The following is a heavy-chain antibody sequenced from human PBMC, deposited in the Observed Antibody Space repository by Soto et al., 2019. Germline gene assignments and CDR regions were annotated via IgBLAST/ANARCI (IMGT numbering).Heavy chain of an antibody. CDR2: IHSDGSST. D-gene: IGHD3-10*01. CDR1: GFTFSSYW. Sequence: EVQLVESGGGLVQPGGSLRLSCAASGFTFSSYWMHWVRQAPGKGLVWVSRIHSDGSSTSYADSVKGRFTISRDNAKSTLYVEMNILSAEDTAVYYCARAGHGFGGFDYWGQGTLVAVSS. CDR3: ARAGHGFGGFDY. V-gene: IGHV3-74*01. J-gene: IGHJ4*02.